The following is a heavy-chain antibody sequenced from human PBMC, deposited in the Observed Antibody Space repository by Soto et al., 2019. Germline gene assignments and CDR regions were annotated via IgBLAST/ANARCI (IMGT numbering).Heavy chain of an antibody. Sequence: QVQLVQSGTEVKRPGASVKVSCKASGYTFTGYGISWVRQAPGQGLEWMGRINAYNDNTDYAQKFQGRVTLTTDTSTSTAYMELRSLRSDDTAVYYCPRRIGSPDVYLDFWGQGTLVNVSS. CDR3: PRRIGSPDVYLDF. CDR1: GYTFTGYG. CDR2: INAYNDNT. V-gene: IGHV1-18*01. J-gene: IGHJ4*02.